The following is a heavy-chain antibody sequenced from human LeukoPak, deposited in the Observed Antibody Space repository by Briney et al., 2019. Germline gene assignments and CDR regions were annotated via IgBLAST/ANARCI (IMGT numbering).Heavy chain of an antibody. CDR1: GGSINSGGYY. J-gene: IGHJ3*02. V-gene: IGHV4-31*03. CDR2: IYYSGST. CDR3: ARDGGYCSGGNCFDAFDI. Sequence: NPSETLSLTCTVSGGSINSGGYYWSWIRQHPGKGVEWIGYIYYSGSTYYNPSLKSRVTISIDTSKNQFSLKLSSVTAADTAVYYCARDGGYCSGGNCFDAFDIWGQGTMVTVSS. D-gene: IGHD2-15*01.